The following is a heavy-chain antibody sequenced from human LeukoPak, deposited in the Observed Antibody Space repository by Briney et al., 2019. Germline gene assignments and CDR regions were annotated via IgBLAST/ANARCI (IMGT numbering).Heavy chain of an antibody. J-gene: IGHJ4*02. Sequence: ASVKVSCKASGYTFTSYYMHWVRQAPGQGLEWMGGIIPIFGTANYAQKFQGRVTIAADESTSTAYMELSSLRSEDTAVYYCARGTYYYDSSGYYYEKFDYWGQGTLVTVSS. CDR2: IIPIFGTA. V-gene: IGHV1-69*13. CDR3: ARGTYYYDSSGYYYEKFDY. CDR1: GYTFTSYY. D-gene: IGHD3-22*01.